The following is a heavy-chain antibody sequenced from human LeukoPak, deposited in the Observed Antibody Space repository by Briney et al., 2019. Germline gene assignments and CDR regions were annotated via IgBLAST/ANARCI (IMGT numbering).Heavy chain of an antibody. CDR3: ARDSSYYFDY. CDR2: IKQDGNEK. V-gene: IGHV3-7*01. CDR1: GFTFSTYW. J-gene: IGHJ4*02. D-gene: IGHD6-6*01. Sequence: PGGSLRLSCAASGFTFSTYWMSWVRQAPGKGLEWVANIKQDGNEKYYVDSVKGRFAISRDNAQNSLYLQMNSLRAEDTAVYYCARDSSYYFDYWGQGTLVTVSS.